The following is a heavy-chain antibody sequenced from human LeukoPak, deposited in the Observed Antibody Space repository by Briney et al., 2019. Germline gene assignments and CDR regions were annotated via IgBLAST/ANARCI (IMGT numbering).Heavy chain of an antibody. CDR3: ARSEVTGNWFDP. D-gene: IGHD2-21*02. J-gene: IGHJ5*02. V-gene: IGHV1-69*02. CDR2: IIPILGIA. CDR1: GGTFSSYT. Sequence: ASVKVSCKASGGTFSSYTISWVRQATGQGLEWMVRIIPILGIANYAQKFQGRVTITADKSTSTAYMELSSLRSEDTAVYYCARSEVTGNWFDPGGQGTLVTVSS.